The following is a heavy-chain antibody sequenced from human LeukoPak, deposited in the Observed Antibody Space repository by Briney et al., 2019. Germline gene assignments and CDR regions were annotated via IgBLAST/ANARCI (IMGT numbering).Heavy chain of an antibody. J-gene: IGHJ6*03. CDR3: ARETRIAARPGDYYYYMDV. Sequence: GGSLRLSCAASGFTFSSYWMSWLRQAPGKGLEWVANIKQDGSEKYYVDSVKGRFTISRDNAKNSLYLQMNSLRAEDTAVYYCARETRIAARPGDYYYYMDVWGKGTTVTVSS. CDR1: GFTFSSYW. CDR2: IKQDGSEK. D-gene: IGHD6-6*01. V-gene: IGHV3-7*01.